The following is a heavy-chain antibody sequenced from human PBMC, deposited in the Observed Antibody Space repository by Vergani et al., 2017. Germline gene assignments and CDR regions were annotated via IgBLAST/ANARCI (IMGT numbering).Heavy chain of an antibody. CDR3: ARDGGEYDKDALDV. V-gene: IGHV4-39*02. D-gene: IGHD2-21*01. CDR2: IYHSGGA. CDR1: GGSITSSSYY. Sequence: QLHLQESGPGLVKPSETLSLTCTVSGGSITSSSYYWGWIRQPPGKGLEWIGNIYHSGGAYYNPSLKGRVTISVDTSKNQFSLEVTSVTAADTAVYYCARDGGEYDKDALDVWGQGTKVTV. J-gene: IGHJ3*01.